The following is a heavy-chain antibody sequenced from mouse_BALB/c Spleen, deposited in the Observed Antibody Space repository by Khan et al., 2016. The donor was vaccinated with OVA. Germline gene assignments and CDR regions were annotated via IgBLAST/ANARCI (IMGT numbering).Heavy chain of an antibody. D-gene: IGHD2-4*01. CDR1: GFSLNNYS. J-gene: IGHJ3*01. CDR2: IWSAGST. Sequence: QVQLKESGPGLVQPSQSLSITCTVSGFSLNNYSVHWVRQSPEKGLEWLGVIWSAGSTDYNAAFISRLTISKDNSRSQVFFKMNSLQPNDTAIYYCARRGYDYGRGALFAYGGQGTPVTVSA. V-gene: IGHV2-2*02. CDR3: ARRGYDYGRGALFAY.